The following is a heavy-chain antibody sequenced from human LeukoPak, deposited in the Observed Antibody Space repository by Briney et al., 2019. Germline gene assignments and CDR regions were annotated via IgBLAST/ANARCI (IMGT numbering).Heavy chain of an antibody. D-gene: IGHD3-22*01. J-gene: IGHJ4*02. Sequence: PSETLSLTCAVYGGSFSGYYWSWIRQPPGKGLEWIGEINHSGSTNYNPSLKSRVTISVDTSKNQFSLKQSSVTAADTAVYYCARGAYDSSGYYPPFDYWGQGTLVTVSS. CDR3: ARGAYDSSGYYPPFDY. CDR1: GGSFSGYY. V-gene: IGHV4-34*01. CDR2: INHSGST.